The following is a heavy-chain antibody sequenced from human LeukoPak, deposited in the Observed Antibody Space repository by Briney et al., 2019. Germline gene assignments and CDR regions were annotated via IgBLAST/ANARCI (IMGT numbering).Heavy chain of an antibody. D-gene: IGHD6-19*01. CDR3: TRPSSGWQFSALGY. CDR1: GYSFYNYW. Sequence: GESLKISCKGSGYSFYNYWIGWVRQMPGKGLEWMGIIYPGDSNTKYSPSFQGQVIISADKSISTAYLQWSSLKASDTAMYYCTRPSSGWQFSALGYWGQGTLVTVSS. CDR2: IYPGDSNT. J-gene: IGHJ4*02. V-gene: IGHV5-51*01.